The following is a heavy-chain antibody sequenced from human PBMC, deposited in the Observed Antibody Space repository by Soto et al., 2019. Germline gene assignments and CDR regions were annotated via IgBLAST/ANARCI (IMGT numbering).Heavy chain of an antibody. V-gene: IGHV4-31*03. D-gene: IGHD4-17*01. CDR3: ARLDYGDSAFDS. J-gene: IGHJ4*02. CDR2: IFYTGST. CDR1: GGSINSASYH. Sequence: QVQLQESGPGLVQPSETLSLTCSVSGGSINSASYHWSWLRQHPGKGLESIGYIFYTGSTYYNPSLETRLTISVDTSKNHVSLRLNAVTAADTAVYYCARLDYGDSAFDSWGRGILVTVSS.